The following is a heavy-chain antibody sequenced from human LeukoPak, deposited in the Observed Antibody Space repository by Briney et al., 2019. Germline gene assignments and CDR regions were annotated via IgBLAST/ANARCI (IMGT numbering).Heavy chain of an antibody. CDR3: AREMGSDDGDY. Sequence: ASVKVSCKASGYTFTGYYIHWVRQAPGQGLEWMGWLNPNSGGTNYAQKFQGRVTLTRDTSIRTAYMELTRLRSDDTAIYFCAREMGSDDGDYWGQGTLVTVSS. CDR2: LNPNSGGT. CDR1: GYTFTGYY. J-gene: IGHJ4*02. V-gene: IGHV1-2*02. D-gene: IGHD1-26*01.